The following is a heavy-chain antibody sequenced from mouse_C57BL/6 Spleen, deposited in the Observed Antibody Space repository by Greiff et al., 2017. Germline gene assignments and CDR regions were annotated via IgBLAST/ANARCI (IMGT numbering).Heavy chain of an antibody. J-gene: IGHJ3*01. CDR1: GYTFTDYY. D-gene: IGHD1-1*02. CDR2: INPNNGGT. CDR3: SREGVGFRRNWCAY. V-gene: IGHV1-26*01. Sequence: EVQLQQSGPELVKPGASVKISCKASGYTFTDYYMNWVKQSHGKSLEWIGDINPNNGGTSYNQKFKGKATLTVDKSSSTAYMELRSLTSEDSAVYYCSREGVGFRRNWCAYWGQGTLVTVSA.